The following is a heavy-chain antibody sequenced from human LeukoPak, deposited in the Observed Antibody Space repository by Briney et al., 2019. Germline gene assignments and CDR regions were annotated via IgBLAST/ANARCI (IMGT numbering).Heavy chain of an antibody. CDR1: GFTFSGSA. D-gene: IGHD3-10*01. CDR2: IRSKANTYAT. CDR3: TGVTMVRGVTEYFQH. V-gene: IGHV3-73*01. J-gene: IGHJ1*01. Sequence: PGGSLRLSCVASGFTFSGSAMHWVRQASGKGLEWVGRIRSKANTYATAYAASVKGRFTISRDDSKNTAYLQMNSLKTEDTAVYYCTGVTMVRGVTEYFQHWGQGTLVTVSS.